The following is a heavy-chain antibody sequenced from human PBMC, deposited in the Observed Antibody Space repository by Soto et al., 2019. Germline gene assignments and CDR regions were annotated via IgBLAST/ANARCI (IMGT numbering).Heavy chain of an antibody. J-gene: IGHJ6*03. CDR2: ISAYNGNT. D-gene: IGHD2-2*01. V-gene: IGHV1-18*01. Sequence: ASVKVSCKASGYTFTSYGISWVRQAPGQGLEWMGWISAYNGNTNYAQKLQGRGTTTTDTSTSTAYMELGSLRSDDTAVYYCARDGDIVVVPAAMGGSYYMDVWGKGTMVTVSS. CDR1: GYTFTSYG. CDR3: ARDGDIVVVPAAMGGSYYMDV.